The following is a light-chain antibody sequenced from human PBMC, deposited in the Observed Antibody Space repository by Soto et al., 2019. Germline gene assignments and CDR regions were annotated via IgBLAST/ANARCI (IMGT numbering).Light chain of an antibody. CDR3: TSYTSRSTRVV. Sequence: QSVLTQPASVSGSPGQSITISCTGTSSDVGGYDYVSWYQQHPGKAPKFMIYHVSNRPSGVSNRFSGSKYGNTASLTISGLQAEDEADYFCTSYTSRSTRVVFGGGTKVTVL. J-gene: IGLJ2*01. CDR1: SSDVGGYDY. V-gene: IGLV2-14*03. CDR2: HVS.